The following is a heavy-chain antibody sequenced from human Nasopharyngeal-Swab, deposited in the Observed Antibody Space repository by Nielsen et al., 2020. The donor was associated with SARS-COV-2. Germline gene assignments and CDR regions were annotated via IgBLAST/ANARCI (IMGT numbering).Heavy chain of an antibody. Sequence: SLKISCAASGFTFDDYAMHWVRQAPGKGLEWVSGISWNSGSIGYADSVKGRFTISRDNAKNSLYLQMNSLRAEDTALYYCAKDKRVVTYYFDYWGQGTLVTASS. J-gene: IGHJ4*02. CDR2: ISWNSGSI. CDR3: AKDKRVVTYYFDY. D-gene: IGHD3-22*01. V-gene: IGHV3-9*01. CDR1: GFTFDDYA.